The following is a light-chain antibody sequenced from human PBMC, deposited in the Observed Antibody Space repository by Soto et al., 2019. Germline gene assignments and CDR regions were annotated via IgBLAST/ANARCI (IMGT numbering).Light chain of an antibody. CDR3: QSYDSSLSGYV. J-gene: IGLJ1*01. CDR1: SSNIGAGYD. V-gene: IGLV1-40*01. Sequence: QSALTQPPPVSGAPGQRVTISCTGSSSNIGAGYDVHWYQQLPGTAPKVLIYGNSNRPSGVPDRFSGSKSGTSASLAITGLQAEDEADYYCQSYDSSLSGYVFGTGTKVTDL. CDR2: GNS.